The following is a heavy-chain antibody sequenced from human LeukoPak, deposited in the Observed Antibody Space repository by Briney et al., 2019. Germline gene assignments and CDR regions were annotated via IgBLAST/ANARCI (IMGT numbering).Heavy chain of an antibody. Sequence: GGSLRLSCAASGFTFSSYWMHWVRQAPGRGLVWVSRVNSDGSSTSYADSVKGRFTISRDSAKNTLYLQMNSLRADDTAVYYCARDNSGWSAYYWGQGTLVTVSS. V-gene: IGHV3-74*01. CDR1: GFTFSSYW. CDR3: ARDNSGWSAYY. J-gene: IGHJ4*02. D-gene: IGHD6-19*01. CDR2: VNSDGSST.